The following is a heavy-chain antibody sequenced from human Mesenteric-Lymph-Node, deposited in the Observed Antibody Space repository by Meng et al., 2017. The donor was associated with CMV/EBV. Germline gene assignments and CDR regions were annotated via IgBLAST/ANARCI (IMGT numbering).Heavy chain of an antibody. V-gene: IGHV1-69*10. Sequence: SVKVSCKASGGTFSSYAISWVREAPGQGLEWMGGIIPILGIANNAQKFQDRVTITADKSTSTAYMELSSLISDDTAVYYCARSYCSSTSCYTSYDFWSGYLGFDYWGQGTLVTVSS. CDR3: ARSYCSSTSCYTSYDFWSGYLGFDY. D-gene: IGHD2-2*02. CDR2: IIPILGIA. CDR1: GGTFSSYA. J-gene: IGHJ4*02.